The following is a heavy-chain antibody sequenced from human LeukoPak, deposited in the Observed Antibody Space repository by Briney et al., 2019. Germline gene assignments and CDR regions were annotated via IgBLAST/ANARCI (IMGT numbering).Heavy chain of an antibody. D-gene: IGHD4-17*01. CDR1: GFTFSSYG. Sequence: GGSLRLSCAASGFTFSSYGMHWVRQAPGKGLEWVAVIWYDGSNKCYADSVKGRFTISRDDSKNTLYLQMNSLRAEDTAVYYCAGDYGEYYYGMDVWGQGTTVTVSS. CDR3: AGDYGEYYYGMDV. V-gene: IGHV3-33*01. J-gene: IGHJ6*02. CDR2: IWYDGSNK.